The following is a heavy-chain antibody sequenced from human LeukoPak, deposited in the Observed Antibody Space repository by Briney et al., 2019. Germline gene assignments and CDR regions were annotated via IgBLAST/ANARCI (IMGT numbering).Heavy chain of an antibody. V-gene: IGHV3-48*03. CDR2: TSSSGTNI. D-gene: IGHD1-26*01. CDR1: GFTFSSYE. Sequence: GGSLRLSCADSGFTFSSYEMNWVRQAPGKGLEWVSYTSSSGTNIYYADSVKGRFTISRDNAKNSLYLQMNSLRAEDTAVYYCARMAGRGYYDYWGQGTLVTVSS. CDR3: ARMAGRGYYDY. J-gene: IGHJ4*02.